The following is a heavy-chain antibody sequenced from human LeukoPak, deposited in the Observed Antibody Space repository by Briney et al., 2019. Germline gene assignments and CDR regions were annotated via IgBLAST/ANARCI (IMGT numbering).Heavy chain of an antibody. D-gene: IGHD2-2*01. Sequence: PSXXLSLTCAVYGGPFSGYYWSWIRQPPGKGLEWIGEINHSGSTNYNPSLKRRVTISVDTSKNQFSLKLSSVTAADTAVYYCARGPAGFDYWGQGTLVTVSS. CDR1: GGPFSGYY. J-gene: IGHJ4*02. V-gene: IGHV4-34*01. CDR2: INHSGST. CDR3: ARGPAGFDY.